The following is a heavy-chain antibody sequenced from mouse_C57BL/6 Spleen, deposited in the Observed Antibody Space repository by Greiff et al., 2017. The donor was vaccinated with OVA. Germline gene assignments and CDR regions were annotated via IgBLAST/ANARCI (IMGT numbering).Heavy chain of an antibody. CDR1: GYTFTSYW. CDR2: IDPSDSYT. V-gene: IGHV1-50*01. J-gene: IGHJ3*01. Sequence: QVQLQQSGAELVKPGASVKLSCKASGYTFTSYWMQWVKQRPGQGLEWIGEIDPSDSYTNYNQKFKGKATLTVDTSSSTAYMQLSSLTSEDSAVYYCARNWDGPAWFAYWGQGTLVTVSA. D-gene: IGHD4-1*01. CDR3: ARNWDGPAWFAY.